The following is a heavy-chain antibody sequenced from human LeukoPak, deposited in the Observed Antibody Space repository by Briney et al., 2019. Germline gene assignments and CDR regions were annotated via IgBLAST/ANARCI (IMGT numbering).Heavy chain of an antibody. V-gene: IGHV4-59*01. D-gene: IGHD5-18*01. J-gene: IGHJ4*02. Sequence: SETLSLTCTVSGGSITSYYWSWVRQPPGKGLEWIGHIYYSGSTNYNPSLKSRVTISIDTSKNQFSLRLSSVTAADTAVYYCARGAAGYSYGWGQGTLVTVSS. CDR1: GGSITSYY. CDR2: IYYSGST. CDR3: ARGAAGYSYG.